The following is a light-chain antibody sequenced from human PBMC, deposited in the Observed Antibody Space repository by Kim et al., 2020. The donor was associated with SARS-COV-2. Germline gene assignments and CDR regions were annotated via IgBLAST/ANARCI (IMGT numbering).Light chain of an antibody. CDR2: SNS. Sequence: GQRVTISGSGRSSNIGSNTVNWYQQLPGTAPKLLIYSNSQRPSGVPDRFSGSKSGTSASLAISGLQSVDEADYYCAAWDDSLNGVVFGGGTQLTVL. CDR1: SSNIGSNT. V-gene: IGLV1-44*01. J-gene: IGLJ2*01. CDR3: AAWDDSLNGVV.